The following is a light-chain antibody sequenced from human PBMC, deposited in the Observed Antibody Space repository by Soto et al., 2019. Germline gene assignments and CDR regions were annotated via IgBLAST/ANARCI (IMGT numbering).Light chain of an antibody. V-gene: IGLV2-8*01. J-gene: IGLJ1*01. CDR1: SSDVGGYDY. CDR3: ISYAGSNNYV. CDR2: EVY. Sequence: QSVLTQPPSASGSPGQSVTISCTGTSSDVGGYDYVSWYQQHPGKAPKLIIFEVYKRPSGVPDRFSGSKSGNTASLTVSGLQADDEADYYCISYAGSNNYVFGTGTKVTV.